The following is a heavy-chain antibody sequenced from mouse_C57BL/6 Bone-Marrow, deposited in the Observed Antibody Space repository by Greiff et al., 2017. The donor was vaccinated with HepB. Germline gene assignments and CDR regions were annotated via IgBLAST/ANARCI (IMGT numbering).Heavy chain of an antibody. Sequence: QVQLKQPGAELVRPGTSVKLSRKASGYTFTSYWMHWVKQRPGQGLEWIGVIDPSDSYTNYNQKFKGKATLTVDTSSSTAYMQLSSLTSEDSAVYYCARRHYGSSYYAMDYWGQGTSVTVSS. J-gene: IGHJ4*01. CDR2: IDPSDSYT. V-gene: IGHV1-59*01. CDR3: ARRHYGSSYYAMDY. D-gene: IGHD1-1*01. CDR1: GYTFTSYW.